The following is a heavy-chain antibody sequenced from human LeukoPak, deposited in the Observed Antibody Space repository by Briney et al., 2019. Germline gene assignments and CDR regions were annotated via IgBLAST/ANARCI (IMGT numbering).Heavy chain of an antibody. D-gene: IGHD3-10*01. V-gene: IGHV3-30*04. CDR2: LSYDGSTE. CDR3: ARALWVGGYFDY. CDR1: GLTFRSSA. Sequence: GGSLRLSCAASGLTFRSSAMNWVRQAPGKGLQWVALLSYDGSTEYHADSVKGRFTISRDTSKNTLYLQMNSLRAEDTAVYYCARALWVGGYFDYWGQGTRVTVSS. J-gene: IGHJ4*02.